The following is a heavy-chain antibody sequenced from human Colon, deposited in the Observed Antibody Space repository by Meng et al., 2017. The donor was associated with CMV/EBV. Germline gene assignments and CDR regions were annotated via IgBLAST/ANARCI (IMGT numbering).Heavy chain of an antibody. V-gene: IGHV1-69*11. CDR2: IIPLLGET. Sequence: SVKVSCKASGVSLSSHGINWVRQAPGQGLDWMGSIIPLLGETKYAQRFQGRVTITTDESTNTTHLDLRGLTSADTAVYYCARGRMYGVVMLGEMDVWGQGTTVTVSS. D-gene: IGHD3-3*01. CDR3: ARGRMYGVVMLGEMDV. CDR1: GVSLSSHG. J-gene: IGHJ6*02.